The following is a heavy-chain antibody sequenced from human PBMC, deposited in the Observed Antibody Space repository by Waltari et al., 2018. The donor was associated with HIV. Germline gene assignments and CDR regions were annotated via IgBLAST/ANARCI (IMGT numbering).Heavy chain of an antibody. Sequence: VQLLQSGAEVKEPGASVRVSCKASGYIFTNFGISWVRQAPGQGLEWMGWVSTHKKNKKYAPKLKGRVTMTADTSTNTAYMELRSLISDDSAMYYCAKSTYYYDNTDRWFDPWGQGTLVTVSS. CDR3: AKSTYYYDNTDRWFDP. CDR2: VSTHKKNK. J-gene: IGHJ5*02. CDR1: GYIFTNFG. D-gene: IGHD3-22*01. V-gene: IGHV1-18*01.